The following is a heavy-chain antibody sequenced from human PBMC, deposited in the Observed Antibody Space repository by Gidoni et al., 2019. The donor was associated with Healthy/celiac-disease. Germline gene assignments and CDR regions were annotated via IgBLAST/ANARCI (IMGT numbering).Heavy chain of an antibody. CDR2: IWYDGSNK. CDR1: GFPFSSYG. D-gene: IGHD3-22*01. J-gene: IGHJ4*02. Sequence: QVQLVESGGGVVQPGMSLRLSCAASGFPFSSYGMHWVRQAPGKGLEWVEVIWYDGSNKYYADSVKGRVTISRDNSKNKLYLQMNSLRAEDTAVYYCARERDDSSAPGGLDYWGQGTLVTVSS. CDR3: ARERDDSSAPGGLDY. V-gene: IGHV3-33*01.